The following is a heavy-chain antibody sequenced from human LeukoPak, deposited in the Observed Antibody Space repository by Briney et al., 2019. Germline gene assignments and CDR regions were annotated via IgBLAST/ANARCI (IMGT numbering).Heavy chain of an antibody. CDR2: LSGSGGST. V-gene: IGHV3-23*01. CDR1: GFTFSSYA. Sequence: GGSLRLSCAASGFTFSSYAMSGVPQAPGKGREGVSALSGSGGSTYYADSVKGRFTISRDNSKNTLYLQMNSLRAEDTAVYYCAKEPFSSGPLRAFDIWGQGTMVTVSS. D-gene: IGHD3-22*01. CDR3: AKEPFSSGPLRAFDI. J-gene: IGHJ3*02.